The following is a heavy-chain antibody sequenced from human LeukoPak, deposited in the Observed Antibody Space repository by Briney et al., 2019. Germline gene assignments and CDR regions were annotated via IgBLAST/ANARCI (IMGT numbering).Heavy chain of an antibody. Sequence: GGSLRLSCAASGFTFGSYAMSWVRQAPGKGLEWVSDINGSGGSTYYTDSAKGRFTISRDNSKNTLYLQMNSLRAEDTAVYYCAELGITMIGGVWGKGTTVTISS. V-gene: IGHV3-23*01. CDR2: INGSGGST. CDR3: AELGITMIGGV. CDR1: GFTFGSYA. J-gene: IGHJ6*04. D-gene: IGHD3-10*02.